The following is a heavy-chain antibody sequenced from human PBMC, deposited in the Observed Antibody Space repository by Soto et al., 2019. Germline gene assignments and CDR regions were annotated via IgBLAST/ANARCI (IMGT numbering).Heavy chain of an antibody. CDR1: GFTFSDYY. CDR3: ARDHHRYSGYDYVDY. Sequence: QVQLVESGGGLVKPGGSLRLSCVASGFTFSDYYMSWIRQAPGKGLEWVSYISSSSSYTNYADSVKGRFTISRDNAKNSLYLQMNSLRAEDTAVYYCARDHHRYSGYDYVDYWGQGTLVTVCS. D-gene: IGHD5-12*01. J-gene: IGHJ4*02. CDR2: ISSSSSYT. V-gene: IGHV3-11*05.